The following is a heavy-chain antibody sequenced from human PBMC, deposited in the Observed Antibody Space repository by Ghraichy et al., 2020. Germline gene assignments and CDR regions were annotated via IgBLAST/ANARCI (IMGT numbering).Heavy chain of an antibody. D-gene: IGHD1-7*01. CDR2: ISSSSSTI. CDR3: ARDLVVYNWNYQYYYGMDV. V-gene: IGHV3-48*01. CDR1: GFTFSSYS. Sequence: GGSLRLSCAASGFTFSSYSMNWVRQAPGKGLEWVSYISSSSSTIYYADSVKGRFTISRDNAKNSLYLQMNSLRAEDTAVYYCARDLVVYNWNYQYYYGMDVWGQGTTVTVSS. J-gene: IGHJ6*02.